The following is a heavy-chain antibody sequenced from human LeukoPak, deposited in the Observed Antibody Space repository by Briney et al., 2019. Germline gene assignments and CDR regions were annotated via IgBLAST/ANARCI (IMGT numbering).Heavy chain of an antibody. J-gene: IGHJ5*02. D-gene: IGHD5-24*01. Sequence: PSETLSLTCTVSGGSISSGSYYWSWIRQPAGKGLEWIGRIYTSGSTNYNPSLKSRVTISVDTSKNQSSLKLSSVTAADTAVYYCARDHNVVRRDGYNYWFDPWGQGTLVTVSS. CDR2: IYTSGST. CDR3: ARDHNVVRRDGYNYWFDP. CDR1: GGSISSGSYY. V-gene: IGHV4-61*02.